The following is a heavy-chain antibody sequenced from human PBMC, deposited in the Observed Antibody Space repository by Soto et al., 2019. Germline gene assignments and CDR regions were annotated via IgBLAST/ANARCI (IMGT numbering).Heavy chain of an antibody. CDR1: GFTFSSHA. CDR3: AKDDRGYYDSSGYYNFGFVDY. J-gene: IGHJ4*02. V-gene: IGHV3-23*01. CDR2: ISASSTSI. Sequence: EVQLLESGGGLVQPGGSLRLSCAVSGFTFSSHAMSWVRQAPGKGLEWVSAISASSTSIYYADSVKGRFTISRDNSKNTLYLQMNSLRAEDTAVYYCAKDDRGYYDSSGYYNFGFVDYWGQGTLVTVSS. D-gene: IGHD3-22*01.